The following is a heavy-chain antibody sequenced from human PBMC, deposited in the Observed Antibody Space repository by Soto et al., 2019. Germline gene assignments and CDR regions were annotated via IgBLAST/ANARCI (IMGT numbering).Heavy chain of an antibody. D-gene: IGHD3-22*01. CDR3: TTDFLSSVTYYYDSSGYYYTLVDY. CDR1: GFTFSNAW. CDR2: IKSKTDGGTT. V-gene: IGHV3-15*07. Sequence: GGSLRLSCAASGFTFSNAWMNWVRQAPGKGREWVGRIKSKTDGGTTDYDAPVKGRFTISRDDSKNTLYLQMNSLKTEDTAVYYCTTDFLSSVTYYYDSSGYYYTLVDYWGQGTLVTVSS. J-gene: IGHJ4*02.